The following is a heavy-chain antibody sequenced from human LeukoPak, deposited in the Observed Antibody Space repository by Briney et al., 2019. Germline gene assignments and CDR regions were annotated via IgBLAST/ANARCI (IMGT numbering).Heavy chain of an antibody. J-gene: IGHJ4*02. CDR3: AKEGYSGYDYGGFDY. D-gene: IGHD5-12*01. CDR2: ISYDGSNK. CDR1: GFTFSSYG. V-gene: IGHV3-30*18. Sequence: PGGSLRLSCAASGFTFSSYGMHWVRQAPGKGLEWVAVISYDGSNKYYADSVKGRFTISRDNSKNTLYLQMNSLRAEDTAMYYCAKEGYSGYDYGGFDYWGQGTLVTVSS.